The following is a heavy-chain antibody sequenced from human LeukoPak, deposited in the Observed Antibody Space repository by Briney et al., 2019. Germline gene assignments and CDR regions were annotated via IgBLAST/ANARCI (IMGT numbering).Heavy chain of an antibody. D-gene: IGHD5-18*01. CDR2: INHSGST. CDR1: GGSFSGYY. J-gene: IGHJ6*03. Sequence: SETLPLTCAVYGGSFSGYYWSWIRQSPGKGLEWIGEINHSGSTNYNPSLKSRVTISVDTSKNQFSLKLSSVTAADTAVYYCARLIEDTAMAGRSYYYYMDVWGKGTTVTISS. CDR3: ARLIEDTAMAGRSYYYYMDV. V-gene: IGHV4-34*01.